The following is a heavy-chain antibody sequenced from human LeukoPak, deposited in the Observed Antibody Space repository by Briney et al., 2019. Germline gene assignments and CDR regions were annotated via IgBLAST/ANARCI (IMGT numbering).Heavy chain of an antibody. D-gene: IGHD4-17*01. CDR1: GYTFTSYA. CDR2: INTNTGNP. Sequence: GASVKVSCKASGYTFTSYAMNWVRQAPGQGLEWMGWINTNTGNPTYAQGFTGRFVFSLDTSVSTAYLQISSLKAEDTAVYYCAREDSTVTTLNWFDPWGQGTLVTVSS. V-gene: IGHV7-4-1*02. CDR3: AREDSTVTTLNWFDP. J-gene: IGHJ5*02.